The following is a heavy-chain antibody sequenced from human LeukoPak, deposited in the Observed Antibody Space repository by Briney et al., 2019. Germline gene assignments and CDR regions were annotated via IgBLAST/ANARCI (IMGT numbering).Heavy chain of an antibody. D-gene: IGHD3-10*01. CDR1: GGSFSGYY. CDR3: ARERITMVRGAPTYFDY. J-gene: IGHJ4*02. V-gene: IGHV4-34*01. Sequence: SETLSLTCTVSGGSFSGYYWSWIRQPPGKGLEWIGEINHSGSTNYNPSLKSRVTISVDTSKNQFSLKLSSVTAADTAVYYCARERITMVRGAPTYFDYWGQGTLVTVSS. CDR2: INHSGST.